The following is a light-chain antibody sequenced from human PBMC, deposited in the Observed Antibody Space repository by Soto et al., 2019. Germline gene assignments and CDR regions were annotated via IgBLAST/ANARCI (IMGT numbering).Light chain of an antibody. J-gene: IGKJ2*01. Sequence: DVVMTQSPPYLPVTPGQPASISCRSSQSLVYSDGNTYLNWFHQSPGQSSGRLNYKASNRDTGVPDRFRGSESGADFTLRISRVEPEDVGIYYCMQSANRPSTFGEGTKVEIK. V-gene: IGKV2-30*01. CDR3: MQSANRPST. CDR2: KAS. CDR1: QSLVYSDGNTY.